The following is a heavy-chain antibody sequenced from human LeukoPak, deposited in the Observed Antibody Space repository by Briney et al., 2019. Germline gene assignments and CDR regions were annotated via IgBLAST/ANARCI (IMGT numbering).Heavy chain of an antibody. CDR1: GFTLSSYG. D-gene: IGHD2-2*01. J-gene: IGHJ3*02. V-gene: IGHV3-30*18. CDR2: ISYDGSNK. Sequence: PGGSLRLSCAASGFTLSSYGMHWVRQAPGKGLEWVAVISYDGSNKYYADSVKGRFTISRDNSKNTLYLQMNSLRAEDTAVYYCAKLGLGYCSSTSCYAGDAFDIWGQGTMVTVSS. CDR3: AKLGLGYCSSTSCYAGDAFDI.